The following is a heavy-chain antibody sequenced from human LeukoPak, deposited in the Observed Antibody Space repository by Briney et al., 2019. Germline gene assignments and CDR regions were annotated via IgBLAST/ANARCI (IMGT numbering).Heavy chain of an antibody. CDR3: ARDRGVTTDWYYFDY. V-gene: IGHV3-11*01. Sequence: GGSLRLSCAASGFTFSDEYMNWIRQAPGKGLEWVSYISGSGNIIYYADSVKGRFTISRDNARNSLYLQMNSLRAEDTAVYYCARDRGVTTDWYYFDYWGQGTLVTVSS. CDR2: ISGSGNII. J-gene: IGHJ4*02. CDR1: GFTFSDEY. D-gene: IGHD4-17*01.